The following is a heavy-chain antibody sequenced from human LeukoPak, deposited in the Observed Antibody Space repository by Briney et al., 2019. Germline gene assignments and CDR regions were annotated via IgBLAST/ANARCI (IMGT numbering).Heavy chain of an antibody. D-gene: IGHD1-26*01. CDR1: GFTFSRDS. J-gene: IGHJ4*02. Sequence: GGSLRLSCAASGFTFSRDSMNWVRQAPGKGLEWVSYIRGGSDYIFYTDSVKGRFTISRDNAKKSLYLQLNSLRVEDTAVYYCARWGLGPSFDYWGQGTRVTVSS. V-gene: IGHV3-21*01. CDR2: IRGGSDYI. CDR3: ARWGLGPSFDY.